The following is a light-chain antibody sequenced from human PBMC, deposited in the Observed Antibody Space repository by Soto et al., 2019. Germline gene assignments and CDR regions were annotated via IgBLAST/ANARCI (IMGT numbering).Light chain of an antibody. V-gene: IGLV2-23*02. J-gene: IGLJ1*01. CDR3: CSYAGSSTWV. CDR1: SSDVGSYNL. Sequence: QTVVTQSASVSGSPGQSITISCTGTSSDVGSYNLVSWYQQHPGKAPKLMIYEVSKRPSGVSNRFSGSKSGNTASLTISGLQAEDEADYYCCSYAGSSTWVFGTGTKLTVL. CDR2: EVS.